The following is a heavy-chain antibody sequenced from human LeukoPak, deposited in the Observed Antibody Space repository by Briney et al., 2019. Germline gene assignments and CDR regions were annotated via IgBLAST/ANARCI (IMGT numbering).Heavy chain of an antibody. Sequence: GGSLRLSCAASGFTVSSNYMSWVRQAPGKGLEWVSVIYSGGSTYYAGSVKGRFTISRDNSKNTLYLQMNSLRAEDTAVYYCARDTGRRQWLAADWYFDLWGRGTLVTVSS. J-gene: IGHJ2*01. CDR3: ARDTGRRQWLAADWYFDL. CDR2: IYSGGST. CDR1: GFTVSSNY. V-gene: IGHV3-53*01. D-gene: IGHD6-19*01.